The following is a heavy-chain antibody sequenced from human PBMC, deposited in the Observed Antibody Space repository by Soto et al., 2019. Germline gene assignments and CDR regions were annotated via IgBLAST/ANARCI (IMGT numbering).Heavy chain of an antibody. CDR3: ARYGSPNYYAPPTHSGMDV. CDR1: GGSIGSSSYY. D-gene: IGHD2-2*01. J-gene: IGHJ6*02. CDR2: IYYSGST. Sequence: SETLSLTCTVSGGSIGSSSYYWGWIRQPPGKGLEWIGSIYYSGSTYYNPSLKSRVTISVDTSKNQFSLKLSSVTAADTAVYYCARYGSPNYYAPPTHSGMDVWGQGTTVTVSS. V-gene: IGHV4-39*01.